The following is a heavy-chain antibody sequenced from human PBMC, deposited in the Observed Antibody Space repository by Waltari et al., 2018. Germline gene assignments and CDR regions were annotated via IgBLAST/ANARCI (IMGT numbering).Heavy chain of an antibody. J-gene: IGHJ4*02. Sequence: EVQLLESGGGLVQPGGSLRLSCAVSGFTFSDYAVSWVRQAPGGGLEWVSVIYSGGSTDYADAVRGRFTVSRDNFKNTLYLQMNNLRVDDTAVYYCSRGQYQLLFGYDWGQGTLVTVSP. CDR3: SRGQYQLLFGYD. CDR1: GFTFSDYA. V-gene: IGHV3-23*03. CDR2: IYSGGST. D-gene: IGHD3-10*02.